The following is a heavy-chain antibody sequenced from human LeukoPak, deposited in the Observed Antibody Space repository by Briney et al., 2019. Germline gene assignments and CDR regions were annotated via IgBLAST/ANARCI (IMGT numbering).Heavy chain of an antibody. CDR1: GYTFTNYW. V-gene: IGHV5-51*01. CDR3: ARRNLELGQNAFDI. D-gene: IGHD1-7*01. Sequence: PGESLKISCKGSGYTFTNYWIGWVRQLPGKGLEWMGIIYPGDSDTRYSPSFQGQVTISADKSISTAYLQWSSLKASDSAMYYCARRNLELGQNAFDIWGQGTMVTVSS. J-gene: IGHJ3*02. CDR2: IYPGDSDT.